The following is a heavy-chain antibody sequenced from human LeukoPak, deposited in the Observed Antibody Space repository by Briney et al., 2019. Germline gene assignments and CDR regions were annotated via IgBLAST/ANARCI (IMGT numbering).Heavy chain of an antibody. V-gene: IGHV4-39*07. Sequence: PSETLSLTCTVSGGSISSSSYYWGGIRQPPGKGLEWIGSIYYSGSTYYNPSLKSRVTISVDTSKHQFSLKLSSVTAADTAVYYCASTGTGVVPAAIGYWGQGTLVTVSS. CDR2: IYYSGST. CDR3: ASTGTGVVPAAIGY. D-gene: IGHD2-2*02. J-gene: IGHJ4*02. CDR1: GGSISSSSYY.